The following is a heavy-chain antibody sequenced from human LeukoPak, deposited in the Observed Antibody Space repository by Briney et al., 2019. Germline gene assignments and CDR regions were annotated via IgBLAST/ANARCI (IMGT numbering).Heavy chain of an antibody. Sequence: GGSLRLSCAASGFTFSSYGMHWVRQAPGKGLEWVAVISYDGSNKYYADSVKGRFTISRDNSKNTLYLQMNSPRAEDTAVYYCAKDGLGSGYDGGGFDYWGQGTLVTVSS. V-gene: IGHV3-30*18. J-gene: IGHJ4*02. CDR1: GFTFSSYG. CDR3: AKDGLGSGYDGGGFDY. CDR2: ISYDGSNK. D-gene: IGHD5-12*01.